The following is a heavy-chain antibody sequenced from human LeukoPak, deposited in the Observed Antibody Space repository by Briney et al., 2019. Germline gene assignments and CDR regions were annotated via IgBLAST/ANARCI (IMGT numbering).Heavy chain of an antibody. V-gene: IGHV1-18*01. Sequence: GASVKVSCKASGYTFTSYGISWVRQAPGQGLEWMGWVGGNSAYTNSAQKLQDRVTMTTDTSTNTAYMELRSLRSDDTAVYYCARAPSYGHYYYYGMDVWGQGTTVTVSS. D-gene: IGHD3-10*01. J-gene: IGHJ6*02. CDR2: VGGNSAYT. CDR1: GYTFTSYG. CDR3: ARAPSYGHYYYYGMDV.